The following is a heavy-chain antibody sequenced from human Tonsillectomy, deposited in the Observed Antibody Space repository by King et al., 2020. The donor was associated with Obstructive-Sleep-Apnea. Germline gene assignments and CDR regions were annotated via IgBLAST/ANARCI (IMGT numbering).Heavy chain of an antibody. V-gene: IGHV3-21*01. J-gene: IGHJ4*02. CDR3: ARDYYDSSGFTPGGFDY. Sequence: DVQLVESGGGLVKPGGSLRLSCAASGFTFSSYSMNWVRQAPGKGLEWVSSISSSSSYIYYADSVKGRFTISRDNAKNSLYLQMNSLRAEDTAVYYCARDYYDSSGFTPGGFDYWGQGTLVTVSS. CDR2: ISSSSSYI. D-gene: IGHD3-22*01. CDR1: GFTFSSYS.